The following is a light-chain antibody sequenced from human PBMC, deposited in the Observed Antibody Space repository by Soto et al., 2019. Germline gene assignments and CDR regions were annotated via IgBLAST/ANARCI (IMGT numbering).Light chain of an antibody. CDR2: DAS. Sequence: EIVLTQSPATLSLSPGEGATLSCRASQSAGDNLAWYQQKLGQAPRLLIFDASTRATGIPARFSGSGSGTEFTLTISSLQSEDFAIYYCQQYKNGWTFGQGTKVDIK. CDR1: QSAGDN. CDR3: QQYKNGWT. V-gene: IGKV3-15*01. J-gene: IGKJ1*01.